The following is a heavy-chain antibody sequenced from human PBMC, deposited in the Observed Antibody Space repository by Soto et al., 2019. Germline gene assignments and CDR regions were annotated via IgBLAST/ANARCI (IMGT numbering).Heavy chain of an antibody. Sequence: QVQLQESGPGLVKPSGTLSLTCAVSGGSLSSTNWWSWVRQPPRKGLEGIGDIYHTGSTNYNPSLKSRVTISVDKSNNQFSLNLSSVTAADTAVYYCARDPYYYGSGDKGGFDPWGQGTLVIVSS. CDR2: IYHTGST. V-gene: IGHV4-4*02. CDR3: ARDPYYYGSGDKGGFDP. J-gene: IGHJ5*02. D-gene: IGHD3-10*01. CDR1: GGSLSSTNW.